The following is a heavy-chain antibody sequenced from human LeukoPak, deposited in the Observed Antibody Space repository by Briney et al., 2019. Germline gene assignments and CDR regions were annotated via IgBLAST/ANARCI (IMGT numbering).Heavy chain of an antibody. V-gene: IGHV1-2*06. Sequence: ASVKVSCKASGYTFTGYYMHWVRQAPGQGLEWMGRINPNSGGTNYAQKFQGRVTMTRDTSISPAYMELSRLRSDDTAVYYCARGYCSGGSCYYYFDYWGQGTLVTVSS. CDR3: ARGYCSGGSCYYYFDY. D-gene: IGHD2-15*01. CDR1: GYTFTGYY. CDR2: INPNSGGT. J-gene: IGHJ4*02.